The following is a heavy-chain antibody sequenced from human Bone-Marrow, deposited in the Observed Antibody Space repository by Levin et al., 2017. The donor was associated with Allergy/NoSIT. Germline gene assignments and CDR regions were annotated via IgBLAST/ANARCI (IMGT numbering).Heavy chain of an antibody. CDR3: ARDLGRVVRGVILDY. D-gene: IGHD3-10*01. V-gene: IGHV3-30-3*01. CDR1: GFTFSSYA. CDR2: ISYDGSNK. Sequence: GESLKISCAASGFTFSSYAMHWVRQAPGKGLEWVAVISYDGSNKYYADSVKGRFTISRDNSKNTLYLQMNSLRAEDTAVYYCARDLGRVVRGVILDYWGQGTLVTVSS. J-gene: IGHJ4*02.